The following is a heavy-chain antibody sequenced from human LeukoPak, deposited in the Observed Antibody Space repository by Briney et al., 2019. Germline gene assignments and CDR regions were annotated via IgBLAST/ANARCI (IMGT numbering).Heavy chain of an antibody. Sequence: SETLSLTHTDCGGSIHSYFRSWIRQPPGKGLEWIGYISDSGSTDYNPSLKSRVTISVDTSKNQFSLKLRTVTAADTAVYYCARSEAHTVRGVIMVYWVDHWGQGTLVTVSS. CDR1: GGSIHSYF. CDR2: ISDSGST. V-gene: IGHV4-59*01. J-gene: IGHJ5*02. D-gene: IGHD3-10*01. CDR3: ARSEAHTVRGVIMVYWVDH.